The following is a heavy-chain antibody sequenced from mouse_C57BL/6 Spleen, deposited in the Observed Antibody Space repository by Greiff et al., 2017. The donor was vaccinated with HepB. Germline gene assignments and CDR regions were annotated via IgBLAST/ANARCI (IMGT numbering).Heavy chain of an antibody. CDR3: ARGTTGTLYYFDY. J-gene: IGHJ2*01. CDR1: GYTFTSYW. CDR2: IYPGSGST. V-gene: IGHV1-55*01. D-gene: IGHD4-1*02. Sequence: QVQLQQPGAELVKPGASVKMSCKASGYTFTSYWITWVKKRPGQGLEWIGDIYPGSGSTNYNEKFKSKATLTVDPSSSTADMQRSSLTSEDSAVYYWARGTTGTLYYFDYWGQGTTLTVSS.